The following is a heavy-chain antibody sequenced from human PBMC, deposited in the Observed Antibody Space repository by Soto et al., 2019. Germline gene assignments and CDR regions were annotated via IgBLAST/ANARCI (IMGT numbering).Heavy chain of an antibody. Sequence: QLQLQESGPGLVKPSETLSLTCTVSGGSISSSSYYWVWIRQPPGKGLEWIGSIYYSGSTYYNPSLKSRVTISVATSKNQCSLKLRSVTAADSAVYYCARHKPHSLYDFWSGHKVPYYYYYMDVWGKGTTVTVSS. J-gene: IGHJ6*03. CDR2: IYYSGST. D-gene: IGHD3-3*01. V-gene: IGHV4-39*01. CDR1: GGSISSSSYY. CDR3: ARHKPHSLYDFWSGHKVPYYYYYMDV.